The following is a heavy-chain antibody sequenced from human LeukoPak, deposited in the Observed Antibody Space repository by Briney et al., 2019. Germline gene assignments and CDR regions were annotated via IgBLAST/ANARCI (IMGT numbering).Heavy chain of an antibody. CDR2: IRPDGSNE. D-gene: IGHD3-10*01. V-gene: IGHV3-30*02. J-gene: IGHJ3*02. Sequence: GGSLRPSCAASGFTFSTYGMHWVRQAPGKGLEWVAFIRPDGSNEYYAASVRGRFAISRDNSQNTLHLQMNSLRLEDTAVYYCVKDWGVLPDYTADGFDIWGPGTMVTVSS. CDR1: GFTFSTYG. CDR3: VKDWGVLPDYTADGFDI.